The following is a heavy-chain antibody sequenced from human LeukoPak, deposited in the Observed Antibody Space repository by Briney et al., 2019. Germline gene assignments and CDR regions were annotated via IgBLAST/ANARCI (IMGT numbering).Heavy chain of an antibody. Sequence: SVKVSCKASGGTFNNYAINWVRQAPGQGLEWMGGIFPLFETTNYAQGFKGRVTITADDSTSTAYMELNSLRTEDTAVYCCARGRESHGHYFHFWGQGTLVTVSS. CDR3: ARGRESHGHYFHF. J-gene: IGHJ4*02. CDR2: IFPLFETT. CDR1: GGTFNNYA. V-gene: IGHV1-69*13. D-gene: IGHD1-26*01.